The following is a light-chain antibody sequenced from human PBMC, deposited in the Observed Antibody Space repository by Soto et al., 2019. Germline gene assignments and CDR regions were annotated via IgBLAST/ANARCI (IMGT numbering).Light chain of an antibody. CDR3: STHTTSGALQV. Sequence: QSVLTQPPSASGSPGQSVAISCTGTSSDVGGYNYVSWYQQHPGKAPKLMIYEVNKRPSGVPDRFSGSKSGNTASLTVSGLQAEDEADYYCSTHTTSGALQVFGTGTKLTVL. J-gene: IGLJ1*01. CDR1: SSDVGGYNY. V-gene: IGLV2-8*01. CDR2: EVN.